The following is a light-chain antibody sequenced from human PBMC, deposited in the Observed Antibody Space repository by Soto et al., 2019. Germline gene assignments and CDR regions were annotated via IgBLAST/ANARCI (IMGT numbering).Light chain of an antibody. J-gene: IGKJ4*01. V-gene: IGKV3-11*01. CDR1: QSVSTY. CDR2: DAS. CDR3: QQRSNWPPL. Sequence: PGERATLSCRASQSVSTYLAWYQQKPGQAPRLLIYDASNRATGIPARFSGSGSGTDFTLTISSLEPEDFAVYYCQQRSNWPPLFGGGTKVDIK.